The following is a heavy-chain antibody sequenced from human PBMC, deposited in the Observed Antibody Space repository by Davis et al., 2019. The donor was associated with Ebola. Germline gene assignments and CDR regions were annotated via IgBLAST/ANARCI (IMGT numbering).Heavy chain of an antibody. V-gene: IGHV4-34*01. CDR1: GFTFSSYT. CDR2: INHSGST. Sequence: ESLKISCAASGFTFSSYTMSWIRQPPGKGLEWIGEINHSGSTNYNPSLKSRVTISVDTSKNQFSLKLGSVTAADTAVYYCARGGNYDILTGYSMGLDPWGQGTLVTVSS. D-gene: IGHD3-9*01. J-gene: IGHJ5*02. CDR3: ARGGNYDILTGYSMGLDP.